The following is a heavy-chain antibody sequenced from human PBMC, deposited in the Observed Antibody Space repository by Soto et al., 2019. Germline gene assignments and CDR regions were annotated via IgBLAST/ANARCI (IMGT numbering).Heavy chain of an antibody. Sequence: ASVEVSCEASCYTFTSYGISWVRQAPGQGLEWMGWISAYNGNTNYAQKLQGRVTMTTDTSTSTAYMELRSLRSDDTAVYSCARCGLLEWLSPGFDVWGQATTVTVSS. D-gene: IGHD3-3*01. CDR2: ISAYNGNT. CDR1: CYTFTSYG. CDR3: ARCGLLEWLSPGFDV. J-gene: IGHJ6*02. V-gene: IGHV1-18*01.